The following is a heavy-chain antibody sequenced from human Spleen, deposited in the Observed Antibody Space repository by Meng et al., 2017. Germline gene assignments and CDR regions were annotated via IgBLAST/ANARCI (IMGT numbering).Heavy chain of an antibody. CDR3: ASTDSEGNSNGYDF. CDR2: INHSGST. J-gene: IGHJ4*02. V-gene: IGHV4-34*01. CDR1: GGSFSGYY. D-gene: IGHD3-22*01. Sequence: SETLSLTCAVYGGSFSGYYWSWIRQPPGKGLEWIGEINHSGSTNYNPSLKSRVTISVDTSKNQFSLKLSSVTAADTAVYYCASTDSEGNSNGYDFWGQGALVTVSS.